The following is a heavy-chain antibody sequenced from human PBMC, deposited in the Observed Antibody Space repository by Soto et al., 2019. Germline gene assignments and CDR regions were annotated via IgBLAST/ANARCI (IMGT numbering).Heavy chain of an antibody. CDR1: GFNVSSNY. V-gene: IGHV3-53*02. Sequence: EVQLVETGGGLIQPGGSLRISCAASGFNVSSNYMSWVRQAPGKGLEWVSFIYSGGSTSYADSVKGRFTISRENSKNTEYLHMTSLRAEDTAVYYCAISEHAILGVVPFDYWGQGTLVTVSS. D-gene: IGHD3-3*01. J-gene: IGHJ4*02. CDR3: AISEHAILGVVPFDY. CDR2: IYSGGST.